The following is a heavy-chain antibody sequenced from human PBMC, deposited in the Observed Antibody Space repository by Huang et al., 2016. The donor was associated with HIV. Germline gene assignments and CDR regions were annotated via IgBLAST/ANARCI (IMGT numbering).Heavy chain of an antibody. J-gene: IGHJ4*02. Sequence: QVQLQESGPGLVKPSETLSLTCTVSGASISSYYWNWIRQPAGKGLEWIGRISNSGMSNYNASRKSRVTMSLDTPKNQFSLKLSSVTAADTAVYYCARDLGAYSSGWYFFDYWGQGTLVTVSS. D-gene: IGHD6-19*01. V-gene: IGHV4-4*07. CDR2: ISNSGMS. CDR1: GASISSYY. CDR3: ARDLGAYSSGWYFFDY.